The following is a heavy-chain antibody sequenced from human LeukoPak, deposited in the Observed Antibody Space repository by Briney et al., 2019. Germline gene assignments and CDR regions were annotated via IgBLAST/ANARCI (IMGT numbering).Heavy chain of an antibody. CDR2: INHSGST. D-gene: IGHD1-26*01. Sequence: SETLSLTCAVYGGSFSGYYWSWIRQPPGKGLEWIGEINHSGSTNYNPSLKSRVTISVDTSKNQFSLKVSSVTAADTAVYYCARGGNVGLSYWGQGTLVTVSP. V-gene: IGHV4-34*01. J-gene: IGHJ4*02. CDR1: GGSFSGYY. CDR3: ARGGNVGLSY.